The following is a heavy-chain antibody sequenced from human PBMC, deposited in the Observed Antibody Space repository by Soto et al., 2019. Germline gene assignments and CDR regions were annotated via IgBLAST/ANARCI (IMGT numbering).Heavy chain of an antibody. CDR2: IYYSGST. J-gene: IGHJ4*02. V-gene: IGHV4-59*01. Sequence: SETLSLTCTVSGGSISSYYWSWIRQLPGKGLEWIGYIYYSGSTNYNPSLKSRVTISVDTSKNQFSLKLSSVTAADTAVYYCARARSPLYFDYWGQGTLVTVSS. CDR3: ARARSPLYFDY. CDR1: GGSISSYY.